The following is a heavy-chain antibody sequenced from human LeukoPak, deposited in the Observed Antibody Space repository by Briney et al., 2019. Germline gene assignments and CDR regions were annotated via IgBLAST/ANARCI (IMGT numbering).Heavy chain of an antibody. CDR1: GFTFSAYG. CDR3: AKYVTPYGSGSLVADL. J-gene: IGHJ2*01. CDR2: ISGSGGST. V-gene: IGHV3-23*01. D-gene: IGHD3-10*01. Sequence: PGGSLRLSCEASGFTFSAYGLSWVRQAPGKGLEWVSVISGSGGSTHYADSVKGRFTISRDNSKNTLFLQMNRLRAEDTAVYYCAKYVTPYGSGSLVADLWGRGTLVTVSS.